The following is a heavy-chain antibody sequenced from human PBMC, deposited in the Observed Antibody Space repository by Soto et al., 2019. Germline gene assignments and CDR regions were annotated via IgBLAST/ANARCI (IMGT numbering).Heavy chain of an antibody. J-gene: IGHJ2*01. CDR1: GFTFSGYT. V-gene: IGHV3-64*01. Sequence: EVQLVESGGGLVQPGGSLRLSCAASGFTFSGYTMHWVRQAPGKGLECVSSISGNGGSTDYANSVKGRFKITRDNSKNTLFLQMGSLRVEDMAVYYCARRATYYYFDLWGRGTLVTVSS. CDR3: ARRATYYYFDL. CDR2: ISGNGGST.